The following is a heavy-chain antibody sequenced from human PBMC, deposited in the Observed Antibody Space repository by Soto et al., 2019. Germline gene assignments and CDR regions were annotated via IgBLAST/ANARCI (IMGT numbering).Heavy chain of an antibody. Sequence: VQLQESGPGLGKPSETLSLTCTVSGGSISSGSYYWSWIRQPPGKGLEWIGYIYYSGDANYNPSITRPVTISVDTSKNQCSLKLNSVTTAATAVYYCARWNGGDFNVDYWGQGTLVTVSS. CDR3: ARWNGGDFNVDY. D-gene: IGHD2-21*02. CDR2: IYYSGDA. J-gene: IGHJ4*02. CDR1: GGSISSGSYY. V-gene: IGHV4-61*01.